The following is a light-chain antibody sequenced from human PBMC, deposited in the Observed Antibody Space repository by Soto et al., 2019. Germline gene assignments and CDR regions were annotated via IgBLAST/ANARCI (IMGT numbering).Light chain of an antibody. V-gene: IGKV3-20*01. Sequence: EVVLTQSPGTLSLSPGERATLSCRASQSVSRDYLAWYQQKPGQAPRLLIYGASSRDTGIPDRFSGSGSGTDFTLTISRLEPEDFALYYCQQYGDSPLTFGGGTKVEIK. CDR1: QSVSRDY. J-gene: IGKJ4*01. CDR2: GAS. CDR3: QQYGDSPLT.